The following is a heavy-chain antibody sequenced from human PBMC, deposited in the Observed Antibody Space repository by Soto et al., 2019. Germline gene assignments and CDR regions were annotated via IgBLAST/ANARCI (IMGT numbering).Heavy chain of an antibody. J-gene: IGHJ4*02. CDR3: ARDTDRYYYVSGSYYNGYYFAY. CDR2: ISAYNGNT. Sequence: ASVKVSCKASGYTFTSYGISWVRQAPGQGLEWMGWISAYNGNTNYAQKLQGRVTMTTDTSTSTAYMELRSLRSDDTAVYYCARDTDRYYYVSGSYYNGYYFAYWGQGTLVTVAS. D-gene: IGHD3-10*01. V-gene: IGHV1-18*01. CDR1: GYTFTSYG.